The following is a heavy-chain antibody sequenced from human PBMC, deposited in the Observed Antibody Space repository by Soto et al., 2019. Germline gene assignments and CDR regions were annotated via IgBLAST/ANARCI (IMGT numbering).Heavy chain of an antibody. CDR2: IWYDGSNK. D-gene: IGHD2-2*01. V-gene: IGHV3-33*01. J-gene: IGHJ4*02. CDR1: GFTFSSYG. CDR3: ARERDIVVVPAAIDY. Sequence: QVQLVESGGGVVQPGRSLRLSCAASGFTFSSYGMHWVRQAPGKGLEWVAVIWYDGSNKYYADSVKGRFTISRDNSKNTLYLQMNSLRAEDTAVYYCARERDIVVVPAAIDYRGQGTLVTVSS.